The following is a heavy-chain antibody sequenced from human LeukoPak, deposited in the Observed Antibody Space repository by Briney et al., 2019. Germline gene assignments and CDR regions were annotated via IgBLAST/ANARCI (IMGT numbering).Heavy chain of an antibody. J-gene: IGHJ4*02. V-gene: IGHV3-7*04. D-gene: IGHD3-10*01. CDR3: AREATGYFDY. Sequence: ELVANIKQDGSEKYYVDSVKGRFTISRDNAKNSLYLQMNSLRAEDTAVYYCAREATGYFDYWGQGTLVTVSS. CDR2: IKQDGSEK.